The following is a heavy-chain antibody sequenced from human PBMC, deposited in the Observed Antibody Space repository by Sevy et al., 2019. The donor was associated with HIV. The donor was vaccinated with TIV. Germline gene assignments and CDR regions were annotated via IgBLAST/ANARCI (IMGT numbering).Heavy chain of an antibody. Sequence: GESLKISCAASGFTFSSYDMHWVRQATGKGLEWVSAIGTAGDTYYPGSVKGRFTISRENAKNSLYLQMNSLRAGDTAVYYCARGRGLYQLHYYYYGMDVWGQGTTVTVSS. CDR2: IGTAGDT. V-gene: IGHV3-13*01. J-gene: IGHJ6*02. CDR1: GFTFSSYD. CDR3: ARGRGLYQLHYYYYGMDV. D-gene: IGHD2-2*01.